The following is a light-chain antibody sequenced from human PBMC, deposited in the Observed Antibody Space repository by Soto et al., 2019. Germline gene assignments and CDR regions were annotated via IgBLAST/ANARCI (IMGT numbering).Light chain of an antibody. V-gene: IGKV1-39*01. CDR1: QSISTY. CDR3: QQSYSIPYV. Sequence: DLQMTQSPSYLSASVGDRVTITCRASQSISTYVNWYQQKPGKAPQLLIHAASSLQGGVPSRFSGSESGTDFTLTISSLHPEDFATYYWQQSYSIPYVFGQATKLEIE. CDR2: AAS. J-gene: IGKJ2*01.